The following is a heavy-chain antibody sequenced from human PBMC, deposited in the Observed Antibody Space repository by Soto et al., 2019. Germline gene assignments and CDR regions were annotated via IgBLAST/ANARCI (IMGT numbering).Heavy chain of an antibody. J-gene: IGHJ4*02. D-gene: IGHD4-17*01. CDR1: GDSISSGDYY. Sequence: PSETLSLTCTVSGDSISSGDYYWSWIRQPPGKGLEWIGYIYYTGSTYYNPSLKSRLSISVDTSKNQFSLSLHSVTAADTAVYYCARGGGEYDYWGQGTRVTSPQ. V-gene: IGHV4-30-4*01. CDR2: IYYTGST. CDR3: ARGGGEYDY.